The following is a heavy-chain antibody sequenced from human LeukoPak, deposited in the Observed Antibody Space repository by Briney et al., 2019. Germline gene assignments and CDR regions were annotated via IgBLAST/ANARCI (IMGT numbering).Heavy chain of an antibody. D-gene: IGHD3-22*01. V-gene: IGHV4-59*01. CDR1: GGSISSYY. Sequence: SETLSLTCTVSGGSISSYYWSWIRQPPGKGLEWIGYIYYSGSTNYNPSLKSRVTISVDTSKNQFSLKLSSVTAADTAVYYCAIYDSSGYYPLLDYWGQGTLVTVSS. J-gene: IGHJ4*02. CDR2: IYYSGST. CDR3: AIYDSSGYYPLLDY.